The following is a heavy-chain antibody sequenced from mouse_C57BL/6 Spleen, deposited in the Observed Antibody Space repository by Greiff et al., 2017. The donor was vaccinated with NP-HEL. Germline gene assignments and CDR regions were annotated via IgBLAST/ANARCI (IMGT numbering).Heavy chain of an antibody. J-gene: IGHJ3*01. Sequence: EVQLVESGGGLVQPGGSMKLSCVASGFTFSNYWMNWVRQSPEKGLEWVAQIRLKSDNYATHYAESVKGRFTISRDDSKSSVYLQMNNLRAEDTGIYYCTALYYSNYAYWGQGTLVTVSA. V-gene: IGHV6-3*01. CDR3: TALYYSNYAY. CDR2: IRLKSDNYAT. D-gene: IGHD2-5*01. CDR1: GFTFSNYW.